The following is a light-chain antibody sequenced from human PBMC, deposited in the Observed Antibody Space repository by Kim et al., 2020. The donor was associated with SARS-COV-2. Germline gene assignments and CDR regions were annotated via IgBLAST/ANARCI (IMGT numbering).Light chain of an antibody. CDR2: RNN. CDR1: DNNVGNEG. Sequence: QTVKVTCTGNDNNVGNEGAAWLQQHQGHHPKRLSYRNNNRPSGISERFSASRSGSTASLTITGLQPEDEADYYCSAWDNSLPSWIFGGGTQLTVL. CDR3: SAWDNSLPSWI. V-gene: IGLV10-54*04. J-gene: IGLJ3*02.